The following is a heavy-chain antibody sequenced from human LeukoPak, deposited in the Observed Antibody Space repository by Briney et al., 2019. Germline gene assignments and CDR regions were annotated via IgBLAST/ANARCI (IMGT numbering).Heavy chain of an antibody. D-gene: IGHD3/OR15-3a*01. V-gene: IGHV3-11*01. CDR2: ISSSGSTI. CDR3: ARVRTRTDAFDI. Sequence: GGSLRLSCAASGFTFSDYYMSWIRQAPGKGLEWVSYISSSGSTIYYADSVKGRFTISRDNAKNSLYLQMNSLGAEDTAVYYCARVRTRTDAFDIWGQGTMVTVSS. J-gene: IGHJ3*02. CDR1: GFTFSDYY.